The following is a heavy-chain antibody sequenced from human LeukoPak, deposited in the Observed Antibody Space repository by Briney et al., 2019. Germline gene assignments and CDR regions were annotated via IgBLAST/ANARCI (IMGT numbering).Heavy chain of an antibody. J-gene: IGHJ4*02. CDR1: GFSFSSYI. V-gene: IGHV3-48*02. CDR3: ARERGYSGYAYDY. D-gene: IGHD5-12*01. Sequence: RGSLILSCEVSGFSFSSYIMNWVRQAPGKGLEWVSYISSSSSTIYYADSVKGRFTISRDNAKNSLYLQMNSLRDEDTAVYYCARERGYSGYAYDYWGQGTPVTVST. CDR2: ISSSSSTI.